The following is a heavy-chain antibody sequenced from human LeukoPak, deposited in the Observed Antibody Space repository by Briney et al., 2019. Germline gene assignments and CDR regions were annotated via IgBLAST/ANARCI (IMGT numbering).Heavy chain of an antibody. CDR1: GGSISSSSYY. CDR3: ARDPEAGIAVAPGYYYMDA. D-gene: IGHD6-19*01. J-gene: IGHJ6*03. CDR2: IYYSGST. V-gene: IGHV4-39*07. Sequence: SETLSLTCTVSGGSISSSSYYWGWTRQPPGKGLEWIGSIYYSGSTYYNPSLKSRVTISVDTSKNQFSLKLSSVTAADTAVYYCARDPEAGIAVAPGYYYMDAWGKGTTVTISS.